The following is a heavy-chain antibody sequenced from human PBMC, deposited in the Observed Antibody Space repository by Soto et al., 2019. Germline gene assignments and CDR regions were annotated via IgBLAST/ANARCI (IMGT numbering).Heavy chain of an antibody. Sequence: ASVKVSCKASGYTFTSSGMSWVRQAPGQGLEWMGWISAHTGSSEYAQRFQGRVTMTTDRSTSTAYMELRSLRSDDTAVYYCARAFFYQGSDTRLNYMYFDFWGQGALVTVSS. V-gene: IGHV1-18*01. CDR1: GYTFTSSG. CDR3: ARAFFYQGSDTRLNYMYFDF. CDR2: ISAHTGSS. J-gene: IGHJ4*02. D-gene: IGHD2-21*02.